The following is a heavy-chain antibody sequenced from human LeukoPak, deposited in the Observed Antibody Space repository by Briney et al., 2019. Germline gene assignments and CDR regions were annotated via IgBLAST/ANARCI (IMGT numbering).Heavy chain of an antibody. Sequence: SETLSLTCSVSNGSISTYYWSWIRQSPGKGLEWIGYIYHGGTTSYNPSLKRRVTISVDSPKNQFFLRLTSLTAADTALYYCARHGGTLDYFDSWGPGSLVIVFS. V-gene: IGHV4-59*08. D-gene: IGHD1-26*01. CDR1: NGSISTYY. J-gene: IGHJ4*02. CDR2: IYHGGTT. CDR3: ARHGGTLDYFDS.